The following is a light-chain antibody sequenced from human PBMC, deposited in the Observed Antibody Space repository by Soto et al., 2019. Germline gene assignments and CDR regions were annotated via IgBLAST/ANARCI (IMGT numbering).Light chain of an antibody. CDR1: QSFNTW. Sequence: DVQMTQSPSSLSPSVGDRVTITCRASQSFNTWLAWYQQKPVKAPKLLIYKTSILESGVPSRFSGSGSGTEFTLTISSLQPEDSATYYCQQYNSYPYTFGQGTKLEIK. V-gene: IGKV1-5*03. J-gene: IGKJ2*01. CDR3: QQYNSYPYT. CDR2: KTS.